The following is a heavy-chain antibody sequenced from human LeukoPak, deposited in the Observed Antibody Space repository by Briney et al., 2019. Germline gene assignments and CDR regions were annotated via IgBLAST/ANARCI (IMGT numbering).Heavy chain of an antibody. CDR3: VILGSSWDQADFDY. Sequence: GASVKVSCKASGYTFTGYYMHWVRQAPGQGLEWMGWVNPNSGGTNYAQKFQGRVTMTRDTSISTAYMELSRLRSDDTAVYYCVILGSSWDQADFDYWGQGTLVTVSS. CDR2: VNPNSGGT. J-gene: IGHJ4*02. CDR1: GYTFTGYY. V-gene: IGHV1-2*02. D-gene: IGHD6-13*01.